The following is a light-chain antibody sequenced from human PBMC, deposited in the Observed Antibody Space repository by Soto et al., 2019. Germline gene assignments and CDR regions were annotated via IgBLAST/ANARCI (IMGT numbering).Light chain of an antibody. V-gene: IGKV1-39*01. CDR2: AAS. Sequence: DIQMTQSPSSLSASVGDRVTITCRASQRISNYLNWYQQKPEKAPNLLIFAASSLQSGVALRFSGSGSGTDFTLTISSLQPEDFATYFCQQTYSTPYTFGQGTKLEIK. CDR1: QRISNY. J-gene: IGKJ2*01. CDR3: QQTYSTPYT.